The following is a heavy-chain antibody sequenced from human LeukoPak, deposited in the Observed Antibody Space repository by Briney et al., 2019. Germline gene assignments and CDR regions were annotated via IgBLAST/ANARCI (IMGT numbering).Heavy chain of an antibody. D-gene: IGHD3-9*01. CDR3: AKVGQNYDILTYYFDY. CDR2: ISGSGGST. CDR1: GFTFHDSA. Sequence: GGSLRLSCAASGFTFHDSAMHWVRQAPGKGLEWVSGISGSGGSTYYADSVKGRFTISRDTSKNALYLQMNSLRVEDTAVYYCAKVGQNYDILTYYFDYWGQGTLVTVSS. J-gene: IGHJ4*02. V-gene: IGHV3-23*01.